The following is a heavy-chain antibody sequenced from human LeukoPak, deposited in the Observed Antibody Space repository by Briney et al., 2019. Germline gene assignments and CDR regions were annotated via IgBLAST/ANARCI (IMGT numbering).Heavy chain of an antibody. D-gene: IGHD3-22*01. Sequence: GGSLRLSCAASGITFSSYGMHWVRQAPGKGLEWVAVIWYDGSNKYYADSVKGRFTISRDNSKNTLYLQMNSLRAEDTAVYYCARDYYDSSGYYGEPPDYWGQGTLVTVSS. CDR3: ARDYYDSSGYYGEPPDY. J-gene: IGHJ4*02. CDR1: GITFSSYG. CDR2: IWYDGSNK. V-gene: IGHV3-33*01.